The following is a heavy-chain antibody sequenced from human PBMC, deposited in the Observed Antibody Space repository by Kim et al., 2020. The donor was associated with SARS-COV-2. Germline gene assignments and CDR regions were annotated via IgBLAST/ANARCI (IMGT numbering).Heavy chain of an antibody. CDR3: ARDFGD. Sequence: SGTTNLNPSLKRRVTISVDTSKTQFSLKLTSVTAADTAVYYCARDFGDWGQGTLVTVSS. CDR2: SGTT. V-gene: IGHV4-59*01. D-gene: IGHD3-3*01. J-gene: IGHJ4*02.